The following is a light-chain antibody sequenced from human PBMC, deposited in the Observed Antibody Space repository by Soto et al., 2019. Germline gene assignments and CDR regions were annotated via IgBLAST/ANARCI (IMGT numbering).Light chain of an antibody. CDR1: ESVSTN. Sequence: EIEMTQSPATLSLAPEERVTLSCRASESVSTNLAWYQQKAGQAPRLLIYGASTRATGIPARFSGSGSGTEFTLTISSLPSEDFAVYYCQQYSIWRTLGQGTKVDIK. CDR3: QQYSIWRT. V-gene: IGKV3-15*01. CDR2: GAS. J-gene: IGKJ1*01.